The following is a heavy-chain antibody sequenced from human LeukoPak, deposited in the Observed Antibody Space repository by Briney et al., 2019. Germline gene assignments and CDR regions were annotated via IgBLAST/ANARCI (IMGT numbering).Heavy chain of an antibody. CDR1: GYTLTHYH. CDR3: ARGGYCTGTSCFPPDY. CDR2: NDPDSGVT. V-gene: IGHV1-2*02. J-gene: IGHJ4*02. D-gene: IGHD2-8*02. Sequence: ASVKVSCKASGYTLTHYHIHWVRQAPGQGLEWMGWNDPDSGVTKFPQKFQGRVSMTTDTSITTAYMELSGLRSDDTAVYYCARGGYCTGTSCFPPDYWGQGTLVTVSS.